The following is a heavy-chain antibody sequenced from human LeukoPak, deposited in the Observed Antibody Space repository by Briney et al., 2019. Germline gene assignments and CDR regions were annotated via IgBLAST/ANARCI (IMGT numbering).Heavy chain of an antibody. Sequence: PGGSLRLSCAASGFTFSSYAMSWVRQAPGKGLEWVSAISGSGGSTYYADSVKGRFTISRDNSKNTLYLQMNSLRAEDTAVYYCAKSTHLGFGHNWFDPWAREPWSPSPQ. V-gene: IGHV3-23*01. D-gene: IGHD3-10*01. CDR2: ISGSGGST. CDR3: AKSTHLGFGHNWFDP. J-gene: IGHJ5*02. CDR1: GFTFSSYA.